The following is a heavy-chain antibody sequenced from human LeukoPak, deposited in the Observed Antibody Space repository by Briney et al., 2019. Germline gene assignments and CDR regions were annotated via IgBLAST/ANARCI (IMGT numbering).Heavy chain of an antibody. D-gene: IGHD3-16*01. CDR3: ARDIGDPSGY. CDR2: IYSGDTT. J-gene: IGHJ4*02. CDR1: GFSVSSNY. Sequence: PGGSLRLSCAASGFSVSSNYMSWVRQAPGRGLEWVSVIYSGDTTYYADSVKGRFTISRDTSKNTLYLQMNSLRPEDTAVYYCARDIGDPSGYWGQGTLVTVSS. V-gene: IGHV3-53*01.